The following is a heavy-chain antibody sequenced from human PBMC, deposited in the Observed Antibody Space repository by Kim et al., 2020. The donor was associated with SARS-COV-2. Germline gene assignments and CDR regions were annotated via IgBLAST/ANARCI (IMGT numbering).Heavy chain of an antibody. Sequence: GGSLRLSCAASGFTFSSYSMNWVRQAPGKGLEWVSSISSSSSYIYYADSVKGRFTISRDNAKNSLYLQMNSLRAEDTAVYYCARVSGYSYGESDYWGQGTLVTVSS. D-gene: IGHD5-18*01. CDR1: GFTFSSYS. V-gene: IGHV3-21*01. CDR2: ISSSSSYI. J-gene: IGHJ4*02. CDR3: ARVSGYSYGESDY.